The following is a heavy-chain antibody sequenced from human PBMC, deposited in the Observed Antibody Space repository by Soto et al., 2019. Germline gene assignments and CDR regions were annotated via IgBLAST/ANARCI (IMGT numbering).Heavy chain of an antibody. CDR1: GGSISSSSYY. CDR2: IYYSGST. CDR3: ARIIGYCTNGVCSRYFSGGSCYPWAFYS. D-gene: IGHD2-8*01. J-gene: IGHJ3*02. V-gene: IGHV4-39*07. Sequence: SETLSLTCTVSGGSISSSSYYWGWIRQPPGKGLEWIGSIYYSGSTYYNPSLRSRVTISVDTSKNQFSLKLSSVTAADTAVYYCARIIGYCTNGVCSRYFSGGSCYPWAFYSWGQGTMVPVSS.